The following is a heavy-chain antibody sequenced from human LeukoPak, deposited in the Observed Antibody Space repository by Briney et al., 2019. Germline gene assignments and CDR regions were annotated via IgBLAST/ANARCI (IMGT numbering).Heavy chain of an antibody. CDR1: GFTFSSYD. Sequence: GGSLRLSCAASGFTFSSYDMHWVRQATGKGLEWVSAIGTAGDTYYPGSVKGRFTISRENAKNSLYLQMNSLRAGDTAVYYCARGQWGYKGLFDYWGQGTLVTVSS. D-gene: IGHD5-24*01. V-gene: IGHV3-13*01. J-gene: IGHJ4*02. CDR3: ARGQWGYKGLFDY. CDR2: IGTAGDT.